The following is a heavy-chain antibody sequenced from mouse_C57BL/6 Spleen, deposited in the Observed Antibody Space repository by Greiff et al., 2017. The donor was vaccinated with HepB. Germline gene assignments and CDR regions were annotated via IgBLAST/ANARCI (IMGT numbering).Heavy chain of an antibody. CDR3: ARYYSQGGMDD. D-gene: IGHD2-12*01. Sequence: EVHLVESEGGLVQPGSSMKLSCTASGFTFSDYYMAWVRQVPEKGLEWVANINYDGSSTYYLDSLKSRFIISRDNAKNILYLQMSSLKSEDTATYYCARYYSQGGMDDWGQGTSVTVSS. J-gene: IGHJ4*01. V-gene: IGHV5-16*01. CDR2: INYDGSST. CDR1: GFTFSDYY.